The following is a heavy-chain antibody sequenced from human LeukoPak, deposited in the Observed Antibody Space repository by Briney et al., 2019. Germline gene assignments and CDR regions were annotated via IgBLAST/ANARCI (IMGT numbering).Heavy chain of an antibody. CDR3: ARLSQYSMTPHRSGLHY. CDR2: IYYSGST. Sequence: ASETLSLTCTVSGGSISSYYWSWIRQPPGKGLEWIGYIYYSGSTNYNPSLKSRVTISVDTSKNQFSLKLSSVTAADTAVYFCARLSQYSMTPHRSGLHYWGQGTLVIVSS. V-gene: IGHV4-59*01. J-gene: IGHJ4*02. D-gene: IGHD1-14*01. CDR1: GGSISSYY.